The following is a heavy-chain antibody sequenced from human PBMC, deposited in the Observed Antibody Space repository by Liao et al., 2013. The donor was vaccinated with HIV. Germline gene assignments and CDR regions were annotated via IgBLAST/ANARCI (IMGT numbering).Heavy chain of an antibody. CDR1: GGSISSGSYY. CDR3: ARGGILRYYYYYMDV. V-gene: IGHV4-61*02. Sequence: QVQLQESGPGLVKPSQTLSLTCTVSGGSISSGSYYWSWIRQPPGKGLEWIGRIYTSGSTNYNPSLKSRVTISVDTSKNQFSLKLSSVTAADTAVYYCARGGILRYYYYYMDVWGKGTTVTVSS. J-gene: IGHJ6*03. CDR2: IYTSGST.